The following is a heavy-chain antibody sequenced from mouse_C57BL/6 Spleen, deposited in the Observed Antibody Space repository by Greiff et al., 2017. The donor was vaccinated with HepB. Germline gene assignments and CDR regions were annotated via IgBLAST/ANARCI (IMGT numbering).Heavy chain of an antibody. D-gene: IGHD2-4*01. J-gene: IGHJ2*01. CDR2: ISYDGSN. CDR1: GYSITSGYY. V-gene: IGHV3-6*01. CDR3: ARGGYDYPFDY. Sequence: EVKLQESGPGLVKPSQSLSLTCSVTGYSITSGYYWNWIRQFPGNKLEWMGYISYDGSNNYNPSLKNRISITRDTSKNQFFLKLNSVTTEDTATYYCARGGYDYPFDYWGQGTTLTVSS.